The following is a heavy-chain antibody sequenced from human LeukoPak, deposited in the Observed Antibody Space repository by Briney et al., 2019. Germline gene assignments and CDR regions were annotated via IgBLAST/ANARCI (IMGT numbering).Heavy chain of an antibody. CDR1: GFSVSSYG. V-gene: IGHV3-30*18. D-gene: IGHD5-12*01. CDR3: AKRYSGYFLDY. CDR2: TSYDGSNK. Sequence: GGSLRLSCAASGFSVSSYGMHWVRQAPGKGLEWVTFTSYDGSNKYYADSVKGRFTISRDDSKNTLFLQMNSLRPEDTALYYCAKRYSGYFLDYWGQGTLVTVSS. J-gene: IGHJ4*02.